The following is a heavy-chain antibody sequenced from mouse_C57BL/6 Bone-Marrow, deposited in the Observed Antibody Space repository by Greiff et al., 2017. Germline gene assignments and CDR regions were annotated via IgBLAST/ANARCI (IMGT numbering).Heavy chain of an antibody. V-gene: IGHV1-15*01. D-gene: IGHD2-4*01. CDR3: TRFHYDLYYYAMDY. CDR1: GYTFTDYE. Sequence: VQLQQSGAELVRPGASVTLSCKASGYTFTDYEMHWVKQTPVHCLEWIGAIDPETGGTAYNQKFKGKAILTADKSSSTAYMELRSLTSEDSAVYYCTRFHYDLYYYAMDYWGQGTSVTVSS. J-gene: IGHJ4*01. CDR2: IDPETGGT.